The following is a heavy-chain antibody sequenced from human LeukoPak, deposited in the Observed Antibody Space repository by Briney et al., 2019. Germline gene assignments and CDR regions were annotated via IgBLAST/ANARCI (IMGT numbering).Heavy chain of an antibody. J-gene: IGHJ5*02. Sequence: PSETLSLTCTVSGGSISRSSYYWGWIRHPPGKGLEWIGSIYYSGSTYYNPSLKSRVTISLDTSKNQFSLKLSSVTAADTAVYHCARAIVGATRGFDPWGQGALVTVSS. CDR1: GGSISRSSYY. D-gene: IGHD1-26*01. CDR3: ARAIVGATRGFDP. CDR2: IYYSGST. V-gene: IGHV4-39*01.